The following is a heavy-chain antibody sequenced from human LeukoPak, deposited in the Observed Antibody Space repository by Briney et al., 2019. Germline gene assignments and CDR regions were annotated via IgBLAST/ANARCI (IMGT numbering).Heavy chain of an antibody. CDR3: ARWGEDDYDGSGYYHD. CDR1: GGTFSSYA. CDR2: SIPIFGIA. J-gene: IGHJ4*02. V-gene: IGHV1-69*04. Sequence: GASVKVSCKASGGTFSSYAISWVRQAPGQGLEWMGRSIPIFGIANYAQKSQGRVTITADNTTRTAYMPLSSLRSEDTAVYYCARWGEDDYDGSGYYHDWGQGTLVTVSS. D-gene: IGHD3-22*01.